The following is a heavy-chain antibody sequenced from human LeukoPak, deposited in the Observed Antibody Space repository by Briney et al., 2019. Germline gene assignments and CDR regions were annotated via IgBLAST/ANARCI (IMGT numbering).Heavy chain of an antibody. Sequence: ASVKVSCKASGGTFSSYAISWVRQAPGQGLEWMGWINPNSGGTNYAQKFQGRVTMTRDTSISTAYMELSRLRSDDTAVYYCARDLSWIQLWYYFDYWGQGTLVTVSS. J-gene: IGHJ4*02. V-gene: IGHV1-2*02. CDR1: GGTFSSYA. D-gene: IGHD5-18*01. CDR3: ARDLSWIQLWYYFDY. CDR2: INPNSGGT.